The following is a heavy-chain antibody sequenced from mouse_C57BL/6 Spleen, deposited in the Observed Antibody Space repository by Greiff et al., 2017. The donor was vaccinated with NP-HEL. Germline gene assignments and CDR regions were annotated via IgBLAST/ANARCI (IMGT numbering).Heavy chain of an antibody. CDR1: GYTFTSYW. V-gene: IGHV1-69*01. D-gene: IGHD3-2*02. Sequence: QVQLQQPGAELVMPGASVKLSCKASGYTFTSYWMHWVKQRPGQGLEWIGEIDPSDSYTNYNQKFKGKSTLTVDKSSSTAYMQLSSLTSEDSAVYYCARFRLGAMDYWGQGTSVTVSS. CDR2: IDPSDSYT. CDR3: ARFRLGAMDY. J-gene: IGHJ4*01.